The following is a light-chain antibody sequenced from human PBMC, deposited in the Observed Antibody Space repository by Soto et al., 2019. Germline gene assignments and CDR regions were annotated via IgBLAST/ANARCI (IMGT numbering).Light chain of an antibody. CDR1: SSDVGGYNY. CDR3: SSFTSRFTFNYI. Sequence: QSVLIQPASVSGSLGQSITISCTGTSSDVGGYNYVSWYQQHPGKAPKIIIYEVTNRPSGVSNRFSGSKSGNTASLTISGLQAEDDADYYCSSFTSRFTFNYIFGTGTKVTVL. CDR2: EVT. J-gene: IGLJ1*01. V-gene: IGLV2-14*01.